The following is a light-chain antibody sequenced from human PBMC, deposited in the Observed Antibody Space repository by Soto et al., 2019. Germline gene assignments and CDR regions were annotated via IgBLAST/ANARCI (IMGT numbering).Light chain of an antibody. J-gene: IGKJ1*01. CDR2: AAS. V-gene: IGKV1-39*01. CDR1: RSVSNY. Sequence: DIQMTQSPSSLSASVGDRVTISCRASRSVSNYLNWYQQKPGKAPKLLIYAASSLQSGVPSRFSGSGSGTDFTLTIRSLQPEHFATYYCQQSHSIPLTFGQGTKVEIK. CDR3: QQSHSIPLT.